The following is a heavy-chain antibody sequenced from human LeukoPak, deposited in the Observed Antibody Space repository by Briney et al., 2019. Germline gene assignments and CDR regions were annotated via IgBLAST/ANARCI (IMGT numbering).Heavy chain of an antibody. D-gene: IGHD2-2*01. V-gene: IGHV3-33*01. CDR1: GFTFSSYG. CDR3: ARDHKYQLLRKEINWFDP. J-gene: IGHJ5*02. Sequence: PGGSLRLSCAASGFTFSSYGMHWVRQAPGKGLEWVAVIWYDGSNKYYADSVKGRFTISRDNSKNTLYLQMNSLRAEDTAVYYCARDHKYQLLRKEINWFDPWGQGTLVTVSS. CDR2: IWYDGSNK.